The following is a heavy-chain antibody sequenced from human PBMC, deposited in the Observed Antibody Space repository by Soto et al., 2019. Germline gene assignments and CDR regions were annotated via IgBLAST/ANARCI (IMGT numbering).Heavy chain of an antibody. D-gene: IGHD3-22*01. Sequence: GASVKVSCKASGGTFSSYAISWVRQAPGQGLEWKGGIIPIFGTAIYAQKFQGRVTITADDSTSTAYMELSSLRSEDTAVYYCARDRHYYYDSSGYYYYFDYWGQGTLVTVSS. CDR2: IIPIFGTA. V-gene: IGHV1-69*13. J-gene: IGHJ4*02. CDR3: ARDRHYYYDSSGYYYYFDY. CDR1: GGTFSSYA.